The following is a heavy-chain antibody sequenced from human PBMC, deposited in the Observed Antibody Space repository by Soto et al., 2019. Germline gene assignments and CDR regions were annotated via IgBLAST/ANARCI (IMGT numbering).Heavy chain of an antibody. CDR1: SGSISGYY. J-gene: IGHJ4*02. V-gene: IGHV4-34*01. D-gene: IGHD6-6*01. Sequence: SQTLSVTCGVDSGSISGYYWSWIRQPPGKGLEWIGEINHSGSTNYNPSLKSRVTISVDTSKNQFSLKLSSVTAEDTAIYYCKRDRPGPQHYFDYWGQGNMVTVSS. CDR2: INHSGST. CDR3: KRDRPGPQHYFDY.